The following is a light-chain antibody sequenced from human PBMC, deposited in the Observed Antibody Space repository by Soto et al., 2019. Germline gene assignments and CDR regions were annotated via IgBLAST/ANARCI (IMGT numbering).Light chain of an antibody. Sequence: QSVLTQPPSASGSPGQSVTISCTGTSSDVGRYNHVPWYQHYPGKAPKLMIYEVNKRPSEVPDRFSGSKSGNTASLTVSGLQAEDEADYYCCSFTGTTIGVFGGGTQLTVL. CDR2: EVN. CDR1: SSDVGRYNH. CDR3: CSFTGTTIGV. V-gene: IGLV2-8*01. J-gene: IGLJ2*01.